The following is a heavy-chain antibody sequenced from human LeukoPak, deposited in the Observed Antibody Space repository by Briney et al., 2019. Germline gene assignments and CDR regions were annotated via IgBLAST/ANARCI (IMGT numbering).Heavy chain of an antibody. Sequence: GGSLRLSCAASGFTFSSYAMHRVRQAPGKGLEWVAVISYDGSNKYYADSVKGRFTISRDNSKNTLYLQMNSLRAEDTAVYYCARGARGDCYSCVDYWGQGTLVTVSS. V-gene: IGHV3-30-3*01. CDR3: ARGARGDCYSCVDY. J-gene: IGHJ4*02. CDR1: GFTFSSYA. D-gene: IGHD2-21*02. CDR2: ISYDGSNK.